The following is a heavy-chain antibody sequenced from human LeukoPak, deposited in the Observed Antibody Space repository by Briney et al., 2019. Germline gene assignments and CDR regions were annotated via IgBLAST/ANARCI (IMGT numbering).Heavy chain of an antibody. V-gene: IGHV5-51*01. Sequence: GESLKISCKGSGYSFTSYWIGWVRQMPGKGLEWMGIIYPGDSDTRYSPSFQGQVTISADKSISTAYLQWSSLKASDTAMYYCARQNYYDSSGYSPSYYYYGMDVWGQGTTVTVSS. CDR3: ARQNYYDSSGYSPSYYYYGMDV. D-gene: IGHD3-22*01. CDR1: GYSFTSYW. J-gene: IGHJ6*02. CDR2: IYPGDSDT.